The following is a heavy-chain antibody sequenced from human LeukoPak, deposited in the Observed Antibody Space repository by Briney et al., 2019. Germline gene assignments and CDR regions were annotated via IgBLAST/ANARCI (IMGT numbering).Heavy chain of an antibody. D-gene: IGHD6-19*01. J-gene: IGHJ3*02. CDR3: ARGGAVANGLDI. V-gene: IGHV3-30*03. CDR1: GFTFSSYG. Sequence: GGSLRLSCAASGFTFSSYGMHWVRQAPGKGLEWVAVISYDGSNKYYADSVKGRFTISRDNSKNTLYLQMNSLRAEDTAVYYCARGGAVANGLDIWGQGTMVTVCS. CDR2: ISYDGSNK.